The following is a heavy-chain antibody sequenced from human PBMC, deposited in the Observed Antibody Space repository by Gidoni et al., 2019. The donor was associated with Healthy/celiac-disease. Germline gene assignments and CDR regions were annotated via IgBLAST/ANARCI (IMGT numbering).Heavy chain of an antibody. CDR3: AKDSRYYYDSSGYWWFDP. CDR1: GFTFDAYA. J-gene: IGHJ5*02. Sequence: EVQLVESGGGLVQPGRSLRLSCAASGFTFDAYAVHWVRQAPGKGLEWVSGISWNSGSIGYADSVKGRFTISRDNAKNSLYLQMNSLRVEDTALYYCAKDSRYYYDSSGYWWFDPWGQGTLVTVSS. D-gene: IGHD3-22*01. V-gene: IGHV3-9*01. CDR2: ISWNSGSI.